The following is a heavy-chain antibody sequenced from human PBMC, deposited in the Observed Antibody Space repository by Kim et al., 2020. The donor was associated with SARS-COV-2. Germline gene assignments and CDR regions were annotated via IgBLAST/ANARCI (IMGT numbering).Heavy chain of an antibody. V-gene: IGHV1-69*13. Sequence: SVKVSCTASGGTSTTYGISWVRQAPGQGLEWMGGTIPIFGTPKYAQKFQGRVTITAHESTSTAYMELSSLRSDDTAIYYCANLKGGSKYYYNTGMDVWGQGTTVTVS. CDR2: TIPIFGTP. J-gene: IGHJ6*02. CDR1: GGTSTTYG. D-gene: IGHD3-9*01. CDR3: ANLKGGSKYYYNTGMDV.